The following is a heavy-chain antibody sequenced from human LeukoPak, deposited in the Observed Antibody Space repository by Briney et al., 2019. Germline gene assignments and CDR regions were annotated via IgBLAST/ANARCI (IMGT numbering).Heavy chain of an antibody. D-gene: IGHD6-13*01. Sequence: SETLSLTCTVSGGSISSYYWCWIRQPPGKGLEWIGYIYYSGSTNYNPSLKSRVTISVDTSKNQFSLKLSSVTAADTAVYYCARRMAAAGNGAFDIWGQGTMVTVSS. CDR2: IYYSGST. J-gene: IGHJ3*02. V-gene: IGHV4-59*08. CDR3: ARRMAAAGNGAFDI. CDR1: GGSISSYY.